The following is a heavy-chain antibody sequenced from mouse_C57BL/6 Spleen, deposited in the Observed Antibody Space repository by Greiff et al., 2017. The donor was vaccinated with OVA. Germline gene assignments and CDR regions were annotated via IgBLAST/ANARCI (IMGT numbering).Heavy chain of an antibody. CDR2: IDPSDSYT. V-gene: IGHV1-69*01. CDR3: ARDYYGSSYEGFAY. CDR1: GYTFTSYW. D-gene: IGHD1-1*01. J-gene: IGHJ3*01. Sequence: QVQLKQSGAELVMPGASVKLSCKASGYTFTSYWMHWVKQRPGQGLEWIGEIDPSDSYTNYNQKFKGKSTLTVDKSSSTAYMQLSSLTSEDSAVYYCARDYYGSSYEGFAYWGQGTLVTVSA.